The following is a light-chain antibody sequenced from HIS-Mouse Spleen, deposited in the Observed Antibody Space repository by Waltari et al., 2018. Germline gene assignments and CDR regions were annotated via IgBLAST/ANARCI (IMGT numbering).Light chain of an antibody. CDR1: ALPKKY. J-gene: IGLJ3*02. CDR3: LSADSSGTWV. V-gene: IGLV3-16*01. CDR2: KDS. Sequence: SYELTQPPSVSVSLGQMARITCSGEALPKKYAYWYQQKPGQFPVLVIYKDSARPSGIPERFSGSSSGKIVKLTISGVKEEDEADYYCLSADSSGTWVFGGGTKLTVL.